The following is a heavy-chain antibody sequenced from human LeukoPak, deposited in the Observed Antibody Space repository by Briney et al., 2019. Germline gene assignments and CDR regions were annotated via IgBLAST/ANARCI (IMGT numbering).Heavy chain of an antibody. CDR1: GGTFSSYA. V-gene: IGHV1-69*01. J-gene: IGHJ4*02. Sequence: SSVKVSCKASGGTFSSYAISWVRQAPGQGLEWMGGIIPIFGTANYAQKFQGRVTITADESTGTVYMELSSRRCEDTAVYYCGYSGSGRYENQLDYWGQGTLVTVPS. CDR3: GYSGSGRYENQLDY. CDR2: IIPIFGTA. D-gene: IGHD1-26*01.